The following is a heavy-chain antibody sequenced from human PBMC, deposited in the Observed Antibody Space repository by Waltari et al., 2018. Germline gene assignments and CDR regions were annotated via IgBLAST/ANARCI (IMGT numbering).Heavy chain of an antibody. CDR1: GFTFSSYA. J-gene: IGHJ5*02. V-gene: IGHV3-23*01. D-gene: IGHD3-16*01. CDR3: AKGDDYDYIWGGFDP. CDR2: ICGSGGST. Sequence: EVQLLESGGGLVQPGGSLRLSCAASGFTFSSYAMSWVRQAPGKGLEWVSAICGSGGSTYYADAGKCLFTISRDNSKNTLYLQMNSLRAEDTAVYYCAKGDDYDYIWGGFDPWGQGTLVTVSS.